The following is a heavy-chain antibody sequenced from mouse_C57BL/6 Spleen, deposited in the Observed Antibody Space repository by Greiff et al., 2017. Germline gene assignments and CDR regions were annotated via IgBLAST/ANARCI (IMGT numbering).Heavy chain of an antibody. Sequence: DVMLVESGGGLVQPKGSLKLSCAASGFSFNTYAMNWVRQAPGKGLEWVARIRSKSNNYATYYADSVKDRFTISRDDSESMLYLQMNNLKTEDTAMYYCVRRGGDYDNWYFDVWGTGTTVTVSS. CDR2: IRSKSNNYAT. J-gene: IGHJ1*03. CDR3: VRRGGDYDNWYFDV. V-gene: IGHV10-1*01. CDR1: GFSFNTYA. D-gene: IGHD2-4*01.